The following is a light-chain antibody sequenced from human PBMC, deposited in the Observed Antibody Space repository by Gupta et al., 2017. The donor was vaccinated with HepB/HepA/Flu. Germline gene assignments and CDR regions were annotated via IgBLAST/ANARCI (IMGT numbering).Light chain of an antibody. Sequence: QSALTQPASVSGSPGQSIPISCTGTSSDVGTYNFVSWYQQHPGKVPKLIIYDVSDRPSGGSNRFSGSKSGNTASLTISGLQAEDEADYYCGSHTSRSTYVFGSGTKVTVL. CDR3: GSHTSRSTYV. CDR2: DVS. J-gene: IGLJ1*01. CDR1: SSDVGTYNF. V-gene: IGLV2-14*03.